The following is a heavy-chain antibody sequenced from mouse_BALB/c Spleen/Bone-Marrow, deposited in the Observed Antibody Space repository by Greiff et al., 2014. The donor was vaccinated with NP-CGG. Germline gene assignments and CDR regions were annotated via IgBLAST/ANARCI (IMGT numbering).Heavy chain of an antibody. CDR2: IRNKANGYTT. V-gene: IGHV7-3*02. D-gene: IGHD2-1*01. J-gene: IGHJ2*01. CDR3: ARDYLYYFDY. Sequence: DVMLVESGGGLVQPGGFLRLSCATSGFTFTDHYMSWVRQPPGKALEWLGFIRNKANGYTTEYSASVKGRFTISRDNSQGIVYLQMNTLRAEDSATYYCARDYLYYFDYWGQGTTLTVSS. CDR1: GFTFTDHY.